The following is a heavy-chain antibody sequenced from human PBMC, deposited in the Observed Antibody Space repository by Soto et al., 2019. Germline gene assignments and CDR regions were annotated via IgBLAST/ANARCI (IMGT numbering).Heavy chain of an antibody. CDR3: ARDPVAVVTADAFDI. Sequence: PGGSLRLSCAASGFSFIDYAINWVRQVPGRGLEYVAGISYDGSNKYYADSVKGRFTISRDNSKNTLYLQMNSLRAEDTAVYYCARDPVAVVTADAFDIWGQGTMVTVSS. CDR1: GFSFIDYA. CDR2: ISYDGSNK. D-gene: IGHD2-21*02. J-gene: IGHJ3*02. V-gene: IGHV3-30-3*01.